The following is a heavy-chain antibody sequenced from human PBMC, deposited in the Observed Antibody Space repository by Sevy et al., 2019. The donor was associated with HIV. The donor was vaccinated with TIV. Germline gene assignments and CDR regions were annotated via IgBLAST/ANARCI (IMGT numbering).Heavy chain of an antibody. CDR1: GFTFSDYY. J-gene: IGHJ4*02. Sequence: GGSLRLSCAASGFTFSDYYMSWIRQAPGKGLEWVSYISSSGSTIYYADSVKGRFTISRDNAKNSLYQQMNSLRAEDTAVYYCARGYCTNGVCYTYDYWGQGTLVTVSS. V-gene: IGHV3-11*01. CDR2: ISSSGSTI. CDR3: ARGYCTNGVCYTYDY. D-gene: IGHD2-8*01.